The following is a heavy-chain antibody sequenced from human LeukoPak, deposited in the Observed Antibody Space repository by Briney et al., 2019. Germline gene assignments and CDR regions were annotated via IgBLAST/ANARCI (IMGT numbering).Heavy chain of an antibody. Sequence: PSETLSPTCAVYGGSFSGYYWSWISQPPGNGLEWNGEINLGGSTTYNTSLKSRLTISVDPLKNQFSLKLSSVTAADTAVYYCAREGVYYDILSAYYRPYYFDFWGQETLVTV. CDR1: GGSFSGYY. CDR3: AREGVYYDILSAYYRPYYFDF. CDR2: INLGGST. D-gene: IGHD3-9*01. J-gene: IGHJ4*02. V-gene: IGHV4-34*01.